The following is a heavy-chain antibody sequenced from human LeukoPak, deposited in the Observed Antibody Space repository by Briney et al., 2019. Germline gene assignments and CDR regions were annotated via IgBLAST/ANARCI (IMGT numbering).Heavy chain of an antibody. V-gene: IGHV1-18*04. Sequence: ASVKVSCKASGYTFPNYGIVWVRQAPGQGLEWMGWISPYNDNTNYADKFRGRITMTTDTSTSTAYMELTSLRSDDTAVYYCAREAHDYYDYWGQGTLVTVSS. CDR1: GYTFPNYG. CDR3: AREAHDYYDY. CDR2: ISPYNDNT. J-gene: IGHJ4*02.